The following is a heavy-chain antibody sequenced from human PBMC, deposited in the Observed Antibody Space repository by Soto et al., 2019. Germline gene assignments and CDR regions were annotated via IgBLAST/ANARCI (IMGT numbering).Heavy chain of an antibody. Sequence: ASVKVSCKASGYTVTSYAMHWVRQAPGQRLEWMGWINAGNGNTKYSQKFQGRVTITRDTSASTAYMELSSLRSEDTAVYYCARWGALRFLEWTQSDYYYYMDVWGKGTTVTVSS. J-gene: IGHJ6*03. CDR1: GYTVTSYA. D-gene: IGHD3-3*01. V-gene: IGHV1-3*01. CDR2: INAGNGNT. CDR3: ARWGALRFLEWTQSDYYYYMDV.